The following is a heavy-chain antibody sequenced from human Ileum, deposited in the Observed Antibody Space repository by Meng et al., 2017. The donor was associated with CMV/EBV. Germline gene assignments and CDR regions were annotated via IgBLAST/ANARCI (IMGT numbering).Heavy chain of an antibody. CDR3: ARRSGSSSGPFDY. D-gene: IGHD6-6*01. Sequence: ASVKVSCKASGYTDYYMHWVRQAPGQGLEWMGWINPNTGGTRYEQKFQGRVTMTSDTSISTAYMELSRLTSDDTAVYYCARRSGSSSGPFDYWGQGTRVTVSS. V-gene: IGHV1-2*02. CDR1: GYTDYY. J-gene: IGHJ4*02. CDR2: INPNTGGT.